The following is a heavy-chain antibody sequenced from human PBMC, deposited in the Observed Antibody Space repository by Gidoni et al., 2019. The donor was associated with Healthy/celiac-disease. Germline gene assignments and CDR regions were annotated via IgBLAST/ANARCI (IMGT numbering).Heavy chain of an antibody. CDR2: IIPIFGTA. Sequence: QVQLVQSGAEVKKPGSSVKVSCKASGGPFSSYAISWVRQAPGQGLEWMGGIIPIFGTANYAQKFQGRVTITADKSTSTAYMELSSLRSEDTAVYYCASLDYSGYDYVGPYYGMDVWGQGTTVTVSS. CDR1: GGPFSSYA. CDR3: ASLDYSGYDYVGPYYGMDV. V-gene: IGHV1-69*06. D-gene: IGHD5-12*01. J-gene: IGHJ6*02.